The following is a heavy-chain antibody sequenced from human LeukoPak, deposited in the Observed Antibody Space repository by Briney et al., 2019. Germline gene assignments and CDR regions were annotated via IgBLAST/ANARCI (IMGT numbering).Heavy chain of an antibody. J-gene: IGHJ3*01. CDR3: ARYYYDCISYSSAFDV. D-gene: IGHD3-22*01. CDR1: GGSNSNYY. CDR2: ISYSGST. Sequence: PSETLSLTCAVSGGSNSNYYWSWIRQPPGKGLEWIGYISYSGSTNYNPSLKSRVTISVDTSKNQFSLKLNSVTAADTAVYYCARYYYDCISYSSAFDVWGQGILVTVSS. V-gene: IGHV4-59*08.